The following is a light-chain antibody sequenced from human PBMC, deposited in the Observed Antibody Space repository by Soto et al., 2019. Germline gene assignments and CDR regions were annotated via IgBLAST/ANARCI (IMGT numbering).Light chain of an antibody. Sequence: EIVLTQSPGTLSLSPGVRATLSCRASQSVSSSYLAWYQQKPGQAPRLLIYGASNRATGIPDRFSGSGSGTDFTLTICRLEPEDFAMFYCQQYGNSPLTFGGGTKVGIK. J-gene: IGKJ4*01. V-gene: IGKV3-20*01. CDR3: QQYGNSPLT. CDR2: GAS. CDR1: QSVSSSY.